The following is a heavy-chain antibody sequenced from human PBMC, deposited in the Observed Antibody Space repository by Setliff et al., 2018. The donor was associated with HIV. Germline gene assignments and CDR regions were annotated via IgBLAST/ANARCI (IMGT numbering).Heavy chain of an antibody. Sequence: PSETLSLTCSVPSGSISVYYWSWVRQPPGRGLEWIGYVSYSGSTSYNPTLNSRVTMSVATSRDQFSLKLSAVTAADTAVYYCARARGRAQLSYYFDYWGQGRLVTVSS. V-gene: IGHV4-59*01. J-gene: IGHJ4*02. D-gene: IGHD2-2*01. CDR2: VSYSGST. CDR1: SGSISVYY. CDR3: ARARGRAQLSYYFDY.